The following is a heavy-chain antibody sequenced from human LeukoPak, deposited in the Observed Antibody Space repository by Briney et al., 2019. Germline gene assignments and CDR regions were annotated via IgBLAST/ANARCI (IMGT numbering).Heavy chain of an antibody. CDR2: INHSGST. CDR1: GGSFSGYY. D-gene: IGHD3-22*01. J-gene: IGHJ4*02. Sequence: PSETLSLTCAVYGGSFSGYYWSWIRQPPGKGLEWIGEINHSGSTNYNPSLKSRVTISVDTSKNQFSLKLSSVTAAGTAVYYCARGGSSGYYYAIDYWGQGTLVTVSS. CDR3: ARGGSSGYYYAIDY. V-gene: IGHV4-34*01.